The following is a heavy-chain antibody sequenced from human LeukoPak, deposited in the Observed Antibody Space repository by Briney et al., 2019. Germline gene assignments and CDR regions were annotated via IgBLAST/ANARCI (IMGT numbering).Heavy chain of an antibody. Sequence: GGSLRLSCTVSGFTVSSNSTSWVRQAPGKGLEWVSFIYSDNTHYSDSVKGRFTISRDNAKNSLYLQMNSLRAEDTALYYCAKDIRVRPVYYFDYWGQGTLVTVSS. CDR1: GFTVSSNS. CDR2: IYSDNT. CDR3: AKDIRVRPVYYFDY. V-gene: IGHV3-53*05. D-gene: IGHD3-10*01. J-gene: IGHJ4*02.